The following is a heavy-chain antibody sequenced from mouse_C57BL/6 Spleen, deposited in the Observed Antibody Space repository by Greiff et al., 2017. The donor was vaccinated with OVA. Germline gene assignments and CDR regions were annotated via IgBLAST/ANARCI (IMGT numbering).Heavy chain of an antibody. J-gene: IGHJ2*01. CDR1: GYAFSSSW. D-gene: IGHD2-3*01. Sequence: QVQLQQSGPELVKPGASVKISCKASGYAFSSSWMNWVKQRPGKGLEWIGRIYPGDGDTNYNGKFKGKATLTADKSSSTAYMQLSSLTSEDSAVYFCARLDGYYDDYWGQGTTLTVSS. CDR2: IYPGDGDT. CDR3: ARLDGYYDDY. V-gene: IGHV1-82*01.